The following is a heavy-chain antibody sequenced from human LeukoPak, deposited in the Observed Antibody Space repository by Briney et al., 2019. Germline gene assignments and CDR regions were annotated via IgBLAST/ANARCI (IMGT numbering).Heavy chain of an antibody. J-gene: IGHJ4*02. Sequence: KSSETLSLTCAVYGGSFSGYYWSWIRQPPGKGLEWIGEINHSGSTNYNPSLKSRVTISVDTSKNQFSLKLSSVAAADTAVYYCARGRPYYGVWGQGTLVTVSS. CDR3: ARGRPYYGV. V-gene: IGHV4-34*01. CDR1: GGSFSGYY. D-gene: IGHD4-17*01. CDR2: INHSGST.